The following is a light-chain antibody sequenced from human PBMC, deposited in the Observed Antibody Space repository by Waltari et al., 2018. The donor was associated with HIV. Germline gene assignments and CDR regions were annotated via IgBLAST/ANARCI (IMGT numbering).Light chain of an antibody. J-gene: IGKJ3*01. CDR2: AAS. V-gene: IGKV1-6*01. CDR1: QGIGND. CDR3: LQDGSFPLT. Sequence: AIQMTQSPSSLSASVGDRVTITCRAIQGIGNDLGWYQQKSGRAPKVLIYAASSLQSGVPSRFSGSRSGTDFTLTISSLQPEDSATYYCLQDGSFPLTFGPGTKVDV.